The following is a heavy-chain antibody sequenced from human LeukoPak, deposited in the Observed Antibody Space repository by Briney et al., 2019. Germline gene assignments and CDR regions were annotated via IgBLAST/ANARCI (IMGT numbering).Heavy chain of an antibody. Sequence: GGSLRLSCAASGFTFSSYWMHWVRQAPGKGQVWVSRINSDGSSTSYADSVKGRFTISRDNAKNTLYLQMNSLRAEDTAVYYCARAPVSVYYYMDVWGKGTTVTVSS. CDR1: GFTFSSYW. CDR3: ARAPVSVYYYMDV. J-gene: IGHJ6*03. V-gene: IGHV3-74*01. D-gene: IGHD3-10*01. CDR2: INSDGSST.